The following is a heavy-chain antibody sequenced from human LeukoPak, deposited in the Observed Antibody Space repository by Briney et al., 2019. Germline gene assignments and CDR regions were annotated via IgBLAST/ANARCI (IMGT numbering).Heavy chain of an antibody. J-gene: IGHJ4*02. CDR3: ASSVPTPGQLANFDY. CDR1: GFTVSSNY. CDR2: IYSGGST. Sequence: GGSLRLSCAASGFTVSSNYMSWVRQAPGKGLEWVSVIYSGGSTYYADSVKGRFTISRDNSKNTLYLQMNSLRAEDTAVYYCASSVPTPGQLANFDYWGQGTLVTASS. D-gene: IGHD2-2*01. V-gene: IGHV3-53*01.